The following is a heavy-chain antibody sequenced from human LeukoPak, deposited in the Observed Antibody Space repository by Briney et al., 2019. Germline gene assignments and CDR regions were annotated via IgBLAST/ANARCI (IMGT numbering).Heavy chain of an antibody. D-gene: IGHD1-26*01. CDR3: ARGRIGSYYDPNIYFDY. CDR2: IIPIFGTA. CDR1: GGTFSSYA. J-gene: IGHJ4*02. V-gene: IGHV1-69*05. Sequence: GSSVKVSCKASGGTFSSYAISWVRQAPGQGLEWMGGIIPIFGTANYAQKFQGRVTITTDESTSTAYMELSSLRSEDTAVYYCARGRIGSYYDPNIYFDYWGQGTLVTVSS.